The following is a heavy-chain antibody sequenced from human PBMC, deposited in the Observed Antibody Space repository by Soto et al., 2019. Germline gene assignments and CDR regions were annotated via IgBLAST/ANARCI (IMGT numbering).Heavy chain of an antibody. J-gene: IGHJ4*01. CDR1: GFTFSIYD. D-gene: IGHD1-26*01. Sequence: QVQLVQSGGGVVQPGRSLRLSCTASGFTFSIYDMHWVRQAPGKGLEWVALISYDGSNKSYRDSVKGRFTISRDNSRNTLYLQMNSLRAEDTAVYYCAKGSYTGMYSDFDYWGRGTLVTVCS. V-gene: IGHV3-30*18. CDR2: ISYDGSNK. CDR3: AKGSYTGMYSDFDY.